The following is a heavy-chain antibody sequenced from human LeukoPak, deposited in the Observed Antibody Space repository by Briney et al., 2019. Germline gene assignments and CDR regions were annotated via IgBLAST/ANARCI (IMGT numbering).Heavy chain of an antibody. D-gene: IGHD1-26*01. Sequence: GGSLRLSCAASGFTFSSYAMAWVRQAPGKGLEWVSAISGSGGSTYYADSVKGRFTISRDNSKNTLYLQMDSLRVDDTAVYYCAKEPSGTYYYDYWGQGTLVTVSS. J-gene: IGHJ4*02. V-gene: IGHV3-23*01. CDR2: ISGSGGST. CDR1: GFTFSSYA. CDR3: AKEPSGTYYYDY.